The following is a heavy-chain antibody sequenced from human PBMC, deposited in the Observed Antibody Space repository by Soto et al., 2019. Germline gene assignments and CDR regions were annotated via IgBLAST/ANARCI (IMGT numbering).Heavy chain of an antibody. D-gene: IGHD1-7*01. J-gene: IGHJ5*02. CDR2: ISSSSTYI. CDR1: GFIFSNYN. V-gene: IGHV3-21*01. CDR3: ARELVLHAIRGWLDP. Sequence: GGSLRLSCAASGFIFSNYNMNWVRQAPGKGLEWVSSISSSSTYIYYADSVKGRFTISRDNAKNSLYLQMNSLRAEDTAIYYCARELVLHAIRGWLDPWGQGTLVTVSS.